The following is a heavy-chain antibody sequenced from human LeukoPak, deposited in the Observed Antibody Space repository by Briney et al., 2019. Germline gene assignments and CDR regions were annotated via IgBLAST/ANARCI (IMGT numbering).Heavy chain of an antibody. Sequence: WETLSLTCTISGDSLGTYYWTWIRQPPGKGLEWIGYIYLGVSTNYNPSLKSRVTLSVDTSKNQFSLRLTSLTAADTATYYCARWALKGYYADVWGTGTTVIVSS. V-gene: IGHV4-4*09. J-gene: IGHJ6*04. D-gene: IGHD2-2*01. CDR3: ARWALKGYYADV. CDR2: IYLGVST. CDR1: GDSLGTYY.